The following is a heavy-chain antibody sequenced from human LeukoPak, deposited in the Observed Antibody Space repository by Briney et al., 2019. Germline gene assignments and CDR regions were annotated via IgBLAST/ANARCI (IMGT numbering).Heavy chain of an antibody. J-gene: IGHJ4*02. CDR1: GGSFSGYY. CDR2: INHSGST. D-gene: IGHD6-13*01. V-gene: IGHV4-34*01. CDR3: ARGQRPGIAID. Sequence: SETLSLTCAVYGGSFSGYYWSWIRQPPGKGLEWIGEINHSGSTNYNPSLKSRVTISVDTSKNQFSLKLSSVTAADTAVYYCARGQRPGIAIDWGQGTLVTVSS.